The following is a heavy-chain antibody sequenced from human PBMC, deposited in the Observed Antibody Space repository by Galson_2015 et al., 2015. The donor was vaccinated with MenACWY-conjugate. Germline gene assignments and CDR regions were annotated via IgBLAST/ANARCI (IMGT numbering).Heavy chain of an antibody. Sequence: SLRLSCAASGFTFSTYSMNWVRQAPGKGPEWVSYISSSSSTIYYADSVKGRFTISRDNAKNSLYLQVNTLRDEDTAVYYCARVPGYSYGYYDWWGQGTLVTVSS. CDR2: ISSSSSTI. V-gene: IGHV3-48*02. CDR1: GFTFSTYS. D-gene: IGHD5-18*01. CDR3: ARVPGYSYGYYDW. J-gene: IGHJ4*02.